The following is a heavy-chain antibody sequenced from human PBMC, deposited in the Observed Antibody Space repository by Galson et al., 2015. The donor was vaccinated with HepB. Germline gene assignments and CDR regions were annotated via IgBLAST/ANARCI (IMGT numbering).Heavy chain of an antibody. CDR2: TYYRSKWYN. CDR1: GDSVSSNSAA. D-gene: IGHD5-12*01. V-gene: IGHV6-1*01. CDR3: AREVDIELTTGSGYFDY. Sequence: CAISGDSVSSNSAAWNWIRQSPSRGLEWLGRTYYRSKWYNDYAVSVKSRITINPDTSKNQFSLQLNSVTPEDTAVYYCAREVDIELTTGSGYFDYWGQGTLVTVSS. J-gene: IGHJ4*02.